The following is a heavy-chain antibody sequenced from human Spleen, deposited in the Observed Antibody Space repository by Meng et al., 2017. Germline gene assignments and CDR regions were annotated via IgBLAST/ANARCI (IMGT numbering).Heavy chain of an antibody. J-gene: IGHJ6*02. CDR3: ARDLGWEFYFYFYGMDV. D-gene: IGHD6-19*01. V-gene: IGHV3-9*01. CDR1: GFTFDDYA. Sequence: GGSLRLSCAASGFTFDDYAMHWVRQAPGKGLEWVSGISWNSGSIGYADSVKGRFTISRDNSKNTLYLQMNSLRVEDTAVYFCARDLGWEFYFYFYGMDVWGQGTTVTVSS. CDR2: ISWNSGSI.